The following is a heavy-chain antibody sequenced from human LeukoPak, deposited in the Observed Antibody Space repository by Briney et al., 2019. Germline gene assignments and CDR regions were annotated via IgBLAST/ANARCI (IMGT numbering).Heavy chain of an antibody. CDR1: GGSITNNNYY. D-gene: IGHD2-8*01. CDR2: IYHNGNT. CDR3: ARQRWVYAGPDY. V-gene: IGHV4-39*01. J-gene: IGHJ4*02. Sequence: SETLSLNCSVSGGSITNNNYYWGWTRQSQGKGLEGIGRIYHNGNTVYNPPLRSRVPISVDTSKNQFSLKLPSVTAADTAVYYCARQRWVYAGPDYRGQGTLVTVS.